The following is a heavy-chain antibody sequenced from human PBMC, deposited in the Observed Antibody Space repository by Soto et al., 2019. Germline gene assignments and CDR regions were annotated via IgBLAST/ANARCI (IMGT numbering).Heavy chain of an antibody. CDR1: GFTFSSYS. V-gene: IGHV3-21*01. J-gene: IGHJ3*02. CDR2: ISSSSSYI. D-gene: IGHD6-13*01. CDR3: ARDRGAAAGFGAFDI. Sequence: EVQLVESGGGLVKPGGSLRLSCAASGFTFSSYSMNWVRQAPGKGLEWVSSISSSSSYIYYADSVKGRFTISRDNAKNSLYLQMNSLRAEDTAVYYCARDRGAAAGFGAFDIWGQGTMVTVSS.